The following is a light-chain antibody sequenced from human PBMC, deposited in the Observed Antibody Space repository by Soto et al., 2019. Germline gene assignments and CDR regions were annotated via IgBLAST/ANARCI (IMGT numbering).Light chain of an antibody. CDR2: DVS. V-gene: IGLV2-14*01. J-gene: IGLJ1*01. CDR3: SSYTSSSSYV. Sequence: QSALTQPASVSGSPGQSITLLCTGTSSDVGGYNSVSWYQQHPGKAPKLMIHDVSNRPSGVSNRFSGSKSGNTASLTISGLQAEDEADYYCSSYTSSSSYVFGTGTKDRP. CDR1: SSDVGGYNS.